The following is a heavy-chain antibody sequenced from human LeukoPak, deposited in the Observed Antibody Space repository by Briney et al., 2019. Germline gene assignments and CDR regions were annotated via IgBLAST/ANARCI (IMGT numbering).Heavy chain of an antibody. CDR1: GYSISSGYN. D-gene: IGHD3-9*01. CDR2: IYHSGST. V-gene: IGHV4-38-2*01. J-gene: IGHJ6*03. CDR3: ARLEAGYFYYYMDV. Sequence: PSETLSLTCAVSGYSISSGYNWGWIRQPPGKGLEWIGSIYHSGSTYYNPSLKSRVTISVDTSKNQFSLKLSSVTAADTAVYYCARLEAGYFYYYMDVWGKGTTVTVSS.